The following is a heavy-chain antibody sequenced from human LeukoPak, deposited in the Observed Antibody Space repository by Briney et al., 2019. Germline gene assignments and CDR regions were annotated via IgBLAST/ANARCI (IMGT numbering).Heavy chain of an antibody. D-gene: IGHD3-22*01. CDR2: IKQDGSDK. Sequence: PGGSLRLSCVASGFTLSTYWMSWVRQAPGKGLEWVANIKQDGSDKYYVDSVKGRFTISRDNAKNSLYLQMNSLRAEDTAVYYCAKDHYDSSGYYIFDYWGQGTLVTVSS. CDR1: GFTLSTYW. V-gene: IGHV3-7*03. J-gene: IGHJ4*02. CDR3: AKDHYDSSGYYIFDY.